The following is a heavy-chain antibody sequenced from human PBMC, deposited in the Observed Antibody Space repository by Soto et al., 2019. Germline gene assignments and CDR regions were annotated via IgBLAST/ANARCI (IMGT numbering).Heavy chain of an antibody. CDR3: AKRLTYSSSWYYFES. J-gene: IGHJ4*02. Sequence: GGSLRLSCAASGFTFSSYAMSWVRQAPGKGLEWASTISAGGGSTYYADSVKGRFAISRDNSKNTLYLQMSSLGAEDTAVYYCAKRLTYSSSWYYFESWGQGT. D-gene: IGHD6-13*01. CDR1: GFTFSSYA. CDR2: ISAGGGST. V-gene: IGHV3-23*01.